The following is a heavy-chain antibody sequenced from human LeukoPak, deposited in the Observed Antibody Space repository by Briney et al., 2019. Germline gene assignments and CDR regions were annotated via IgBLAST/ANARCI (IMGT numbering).Heavy chain of an antibody. J-gene: IGHJ4*02. D-gene: IGHD6-13*01. V-gene: IGHV4-59*08. CDR2: IYYSGST. Sequence: SETLSLTCTVSGGSISSYYWSWIRQPPGKGLEWIGYIYYSGSTNYNPSLKSRVTISVDTSKNQFSLKLSSVTAADTAVYYCARLRGSNWYSDYWGQGTLVTVSS. CDR3: ARLRGSNWYSDY. CDR1: GGSISSYY.